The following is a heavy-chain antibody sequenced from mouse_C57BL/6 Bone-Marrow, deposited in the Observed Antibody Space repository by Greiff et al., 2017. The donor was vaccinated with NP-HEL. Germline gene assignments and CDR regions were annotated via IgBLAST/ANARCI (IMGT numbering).Heavy chain of an antibody. J-gene: IGHJ2*01. CDR2: INYDGSST. CDR1: GFTFSDYY. CDR3: ARDRDGGYYDY. V-gene: IGHV5-16*01. D-gene: IGHD1-1*02. Sequence: EVQVVESEGGLVQPGSSMKLSCTASGFTFSDYYMAWVRQVPEKGLEWVANINYDGSSTYYLDSLKSRFIISRDNAKNILYLQMSSLKSEDTATYYCARDRDGGYYDYWGQGTTLTVSS.